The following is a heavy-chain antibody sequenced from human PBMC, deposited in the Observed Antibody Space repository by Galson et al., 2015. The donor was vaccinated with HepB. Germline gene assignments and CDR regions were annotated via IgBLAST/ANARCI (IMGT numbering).Heavy chain of an antibody. CDR1: GFCVSESF. J-gene: IGHJ4*02. Sequence: SLRLSCAVSGFCVSESFLSWVRQVPGKGLEYVSDIYPSGATYYRDSVRGRFTMSRDAFQNSLYLQMNNLRVEDTAIYFCARESNWAYDSWGTGTLVTVSS. V-gene: IGHV3-53*01. D-gene: IGHD3-16*01. CDR3: ARESNWAYDS. CDR2: IYPSGAT.